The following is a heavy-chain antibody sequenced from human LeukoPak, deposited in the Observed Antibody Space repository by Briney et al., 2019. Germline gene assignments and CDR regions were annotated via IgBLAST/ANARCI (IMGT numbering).Heavy chain of an antibody. CDR2: IYYSGST. V-gene: IGHV4-59*01. CDR3: ARARGTAGGFDY. D-gene: IGHD6-13*01. J-gene: IGHJ4*02. Sequence: SGTLSLTCTVSGGSISNYYWTWIRQPPGKGLEWIGYIYYSGSTNYNPSLKSRVTISGDTSKNQFSLKLSSVTAADTAVYYCARARGTAGGFDYWGQGTLVTVSS. CDR1: GGSISNYY.